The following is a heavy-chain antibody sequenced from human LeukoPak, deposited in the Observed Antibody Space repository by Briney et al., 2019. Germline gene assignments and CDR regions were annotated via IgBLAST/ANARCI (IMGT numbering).Heavy chain of an antibody. D-gene: IGHD3-9*01. CDR3: ARLHETGLFFDY. Sequence: PSETLSLTCTVSGGSISSYYWTWIRQPQGRGLEWIGYIYYSGSTNYNPSLKSRVTMSVDTSKNHFSLMLSSVTAADTAVYHCARLHETGLFFDYWGQGTLVTVSS. J-gene: IGHJ4*02. CDR1: GGSISSYY. V-gene: IGHV4-59*08. CDR2: IYYSGST.